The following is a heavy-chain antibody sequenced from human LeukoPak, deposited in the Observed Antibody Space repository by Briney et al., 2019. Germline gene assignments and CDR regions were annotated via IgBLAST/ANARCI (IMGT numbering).Heavy chain of an antibody. J-gene: IGHJ3*02. D-gene: IGHD5/OR15-5a*01. CDR3: ARGVSGTGPDI. V-gene: IGHV3-74*01. CDR2: IKTDGSST. CDR1: GFTFSSYW. Sequence: GGSLRLSCAASGFTFSSYWMHWVRQAPGKGLVWVSRIKTDGSSTDYADSVKGRFTISRDNAKNTMYLQMNSPRAEDTAVYYCARGVSGTGPDIWGLGTMVTVSS.